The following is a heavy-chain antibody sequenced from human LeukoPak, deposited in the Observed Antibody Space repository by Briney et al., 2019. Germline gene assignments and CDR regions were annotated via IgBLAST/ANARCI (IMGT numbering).Heavy chain of an antibody. CDR1: GGSISSYY. J-gene: IGHJ4*02. CDR2: IYTSGST. CDR3: AGDLGVWRDSSGYYLLDY. V-gene: IGHV4-4*07. D-gene: IGHD3-22*01. Sequence: SETLSLTCTVSGGSISSYYWSWIRQPAGKGLEWIGRIYTSGSTNYNPSLKSRVTMSVDTSKNQFSLKLSSVTAADTAVYYCAGDLGVWRDSSGYYLLDYWGQGTLVTVSP.